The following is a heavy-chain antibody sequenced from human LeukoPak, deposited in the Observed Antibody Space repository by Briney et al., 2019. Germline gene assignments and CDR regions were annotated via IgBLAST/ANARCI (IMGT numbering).Heavy chain of an antibody. CDR3: TRGGELMNF. CDR2: IYTSGST. D-gene: IGHD1-26*01. Sequence: SQTLSLTCTVSGASVSSGNYYWTWIRQPAGKGLEWIGRIYTSGSTNYSPSLKSRVTISIDASKNQFSLRLSSMTAADTAVYYCTRGGELMNFWGQGTLVTVSS. CDR1: GASVSSGNYY. V-gene: IGHV4-61*02. J-gene: IGHJ4*02.